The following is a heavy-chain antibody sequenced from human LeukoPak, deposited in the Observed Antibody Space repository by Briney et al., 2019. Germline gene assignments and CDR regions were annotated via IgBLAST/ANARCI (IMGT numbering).Heavy chain of an antibody. D-gene: IGHD4-17*01. CDR2: ISSDGSNK. CDR1: ELPFSTYG. J-gene: IGHJ4*02. V-gene: IGHV3-30*03. Sequence: GRSLRLSCAASELPFSTYGMHWVRQAPGKGLEWVAVISSDGSNKHYADSVKGRFTISRDDSKNTLYLQINSLKTEDTAVYYCADLGDYAVGWGQGTLVTVSS. CDR3: ADLGDYAVG.